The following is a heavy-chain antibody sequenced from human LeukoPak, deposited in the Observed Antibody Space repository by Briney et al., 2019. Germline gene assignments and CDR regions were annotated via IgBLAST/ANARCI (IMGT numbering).Heavy chain of an antibody. Sequence: SETLSLTCAAYGGSFSGYYWSWIRQPPGKGLEWIGEINHSGSTNYNPSLKSRVTISVDTSKNQFSLKLSSVTAADTAVYYCARGREFLEWLSNNLDAFDIWGQGTMVTVSS. J-gene: IGHJ3*02. V-gene: IGHV4-34*01. CDR3: ARGREFLEWLSNNLDAFDI. CDR1: GGSFSGYY. CDR2: INHSGST. D-gene: IGHD3-3*01.